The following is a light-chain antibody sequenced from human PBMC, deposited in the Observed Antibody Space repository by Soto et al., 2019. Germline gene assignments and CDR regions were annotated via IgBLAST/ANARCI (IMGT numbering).Light chain of an antibody. CDR1: QSVSNN. J-gene: IGKJ4*01. V-gene: IGKV3-15*01. CDR2: GAS. Sequence: EIVMTQSPDTLSVAPGERATLSCRASQSVSNNLAWYQQKPGQAPRLLIYGASTRATGIPARFSGSGSGTEFILTISSLQSEDFAVYYCQQYNTWSPLTFRGGTKVETK. CDR3: QQYNTWSPLT.